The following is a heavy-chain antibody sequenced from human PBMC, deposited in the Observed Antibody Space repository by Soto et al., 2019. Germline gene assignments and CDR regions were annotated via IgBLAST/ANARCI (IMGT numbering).Heavy chain of an antibody. Sequence: PGGSLRLSCAASGFTFGSYSMNWVRQAPGKGLEWVSSISSSSSYIYYADSVKGRFTISRDNAKNSLYLQMNSLRAEDTAVYYCARVRYGDYPFDYWGQGTLVTVSS. J-gene: IGHJ4*02. CDR3: ARVRYGDYPFDY. D-gene: IGHD4-17*01. CDR2: ISSSSSYI. CDR1: GFTFGSYS. V-gene: IGHV3-21*01.